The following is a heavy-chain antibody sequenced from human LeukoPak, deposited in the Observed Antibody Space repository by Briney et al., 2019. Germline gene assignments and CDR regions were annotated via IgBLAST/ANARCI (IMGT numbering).Heavy chain of an antibody. V-gene: IGHV4-4*09. CDR3: ARSITIFGVVTDDDAFDI. CDR2: IYTSGST. Sequence: SETLSLTCTVSGGSISSYYWSWIRQPPGKGLEWIGYIYTSGSTDYNPSLKSRVTISVDTSKNQFSLKLSSVTAADTAVYYCARSITIFGVVTDDDAFDIWGQGTMVTVSS. D-gene: IGHD3-3*01. J-gene: IGHJ3*02. CDR1: GGSISSYY.